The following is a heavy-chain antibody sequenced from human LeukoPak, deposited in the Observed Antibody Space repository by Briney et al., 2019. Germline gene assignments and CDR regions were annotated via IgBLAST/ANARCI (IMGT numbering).Heavy chain of an antibody. Sequence: GGSLRLSCAASGFTFSNYNMNWVRQAPGKGLVWVSRINTDGTTTSYADSVKGRFTISRDNAKNTLYLQMNSLRAEDTAVYYCARPSGTYPWFDPWGQGTLVTVSS. D-gene: IGHD1-26*01. CDR1: GFTFSNYN. CDR3: ARPSGTYPWFDP. CDR2: INTDGTTT. V-gene: IGHV3-74*01. J-gene: IGHJ5*02.